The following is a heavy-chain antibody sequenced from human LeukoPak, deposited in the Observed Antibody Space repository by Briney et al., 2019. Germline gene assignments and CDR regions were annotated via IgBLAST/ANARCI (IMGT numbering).Heavy chain of an antibody. Sequence: SETLSLTCAVYGGSFSGYYWSWIRQPPGKRLEWIGEINHSGSTNYNPSLKSRVTISVDTSKNQFSLKLSSVTAADTAVYYCARGRTEVLMVYAPYYYYMDVWGKGTTVTVSS. V-gene: IGHV4-34*01. J-gene: IGHJ6*03. CDR1: GGSFSGYY. CDR2: INHSGST. CDR3: ARGRTEVLMVYAPYYYYMDV. D-gene: IGHD2-8*01.